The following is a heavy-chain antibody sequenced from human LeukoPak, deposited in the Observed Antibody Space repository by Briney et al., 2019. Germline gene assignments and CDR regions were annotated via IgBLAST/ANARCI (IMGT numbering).Heavy chain of an antibody. CDR1: RFTFDGYA. D-gene: IGHD6-6*01. CDR3: AKSGTYSSSSGYIDS. Sequence: PGRSLRLSCAASRFTFDGYAMHWVRQAPGKGLEWVSSISWNSGNTDYAASVKGRFTISRDNAKKSLDLQMNSLRAEDTALYYCAKSGTYSSSSGYIDSWGQGTLVTVSS. CDR2: ISWNSGNT. J-gene: IGHJ4*02. V-gene: IGHV3-9*01.